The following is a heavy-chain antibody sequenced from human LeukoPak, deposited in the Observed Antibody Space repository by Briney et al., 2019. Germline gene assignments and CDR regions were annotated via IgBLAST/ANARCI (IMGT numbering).Heavy chain of an antibody. CDR3: ARSYDTNFDY. J-gene: IGHJ4*02. CDR1: GGSIRSYS. D-gene: IGHD3-3*01. Sequence: SETLSLTCTVSGGSIRSYSWSWIRQPPGKGLEWIGYIYFSGSTSYSPSLKSRVTISVDRSKNQFSLKLSSVAAADTAVYYCARSYDTNFDYWGQGTLVTVSS. CDR2: IYFSGST. V-gene: IGHV4-59*01.